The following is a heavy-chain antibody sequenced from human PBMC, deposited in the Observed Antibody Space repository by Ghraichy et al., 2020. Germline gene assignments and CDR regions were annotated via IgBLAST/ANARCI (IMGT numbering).Heavy chain of an antibody. D-gene: IGHD5-18*01. CDR1: GYIYTDYY. V-gene: IGHV1-2*02. CDR3: ATGGDTAIVQLYYFDY. Sequence: SVKVSCKASGYIYTDYYIHWVRQAPGQGLEWMGWINPYSGGTNYAQKFQGRVAMTRDTSISTADMDLNRLTSDDTAVYYCATGGDTAIVQLYYFDYWAQGTLVTVSS. J-gene: IGHJ4*02. CDR2: INPYSGGT.